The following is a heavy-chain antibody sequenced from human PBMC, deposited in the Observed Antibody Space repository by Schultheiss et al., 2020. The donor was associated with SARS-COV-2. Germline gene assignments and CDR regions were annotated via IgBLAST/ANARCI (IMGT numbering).Heavy chain of an antibody. J-gene: IGHJ4*02. D-gene: IGHD3-3*01. Sequence: GGSLRLSCKGSGYSFTNHWIGWVRQMPGKGLEWIGIIYPGDSDTRYSPSFQGQVTISADKSISTAYLQWSSLKASDTAMYYCARQAYDFWSGYRYPFDYWGQGTLVTVSS. CDR3: ARQAYDFWSGYRYPFDY. V-gene: IGHV5-51*01. CDR1: GYSFTNHW. CDR2: IYPGDSDT.